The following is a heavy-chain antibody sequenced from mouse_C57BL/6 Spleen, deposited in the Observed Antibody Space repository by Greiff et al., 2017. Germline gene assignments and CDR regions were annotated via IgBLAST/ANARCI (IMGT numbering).Heavy chain of an antibody. V-gene: IGHV1-15*01. J-gene: IGHJ4*01. D-gene: IGHD2-1*01. CDR1: GYTFTDYE. CDR2: IDPETGGT. CDR3: TRRFYPHYAMDY. Sequence: QVQLQQSGAELARPGASVTLSCKASGYTFTDYEMHWVKQTPVHGLEWIGAIDPETGGTAYNQKFKGKAILTADKSSSTAYMELRSLTSEDSAVYYCTRRFYPHYAMDYWGQGTSVTVSS.